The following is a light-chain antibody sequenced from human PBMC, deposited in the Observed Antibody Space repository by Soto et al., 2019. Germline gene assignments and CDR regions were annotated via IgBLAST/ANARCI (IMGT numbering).Light chain of an antibody. CDR3: SSYAVNNLL. Sequence: QSALTQPPSASGSPGQSVTISCTGTSGDIGGYNFVSWYQQHPGKAPKLMIYDVSKRPSGVPDRFSGSKSGNTASLTVSGLQAEDEADYYCSSYAVNNLLFGGGTKVTVL. J-gene: IGLJ2*01. CDR1: SGDIGGYNF. CDR2: DVS. V-gene: IGLV2-8*01.